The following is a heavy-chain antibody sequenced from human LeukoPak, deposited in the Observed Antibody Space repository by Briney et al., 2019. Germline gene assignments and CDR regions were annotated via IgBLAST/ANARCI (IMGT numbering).Heavy chain of an antibody. D-gene: IGHD3-3*01. CDR2: IIPIFGTA. Sequence: GASVKVSCKASGGTFSSYAISWVRQAPGQGLEWMGGIIPIFGTANYAQKFQGRVTITADESTSTAYMELSSLRSEDTAVYYCAREYDFWSGPLVSWGQGTLVTVSS. V-gene: IGHV1-69*01. CDR3: AREYDFWSGPLVS. CDR1: GGTFSSYA. J-gene: IGHJ5*02.